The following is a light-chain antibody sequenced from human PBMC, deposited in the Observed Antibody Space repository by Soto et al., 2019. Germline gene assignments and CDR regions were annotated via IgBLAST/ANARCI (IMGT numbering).Light chain of an antibody. V-gene: IGLV2-14*01. Sequence: QSALTQSASVSGSPGQSITISCTGTSSDIGGSNYVSWYQQHPGKAPKFMIYDVSNRPSGVSNRFSGSKSGNTASLTISGLQAEDEADYYCSSYTSSSALGVFGTGTKLTVL. CDR1: SSDIGGSNY. J-gene: IGLJ1*01. CDR2: DVS. CDR3: SSYTSSSALGV.